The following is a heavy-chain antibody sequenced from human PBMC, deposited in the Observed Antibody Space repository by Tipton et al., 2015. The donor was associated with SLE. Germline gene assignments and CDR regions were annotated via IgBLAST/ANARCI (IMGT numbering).Heavy chain of an antibody. D-gene: IGHD6-19*01. CDR3: ARGDNSGWYFFDY. V-gene: IGHV4-38-2*02. CDR1: GFSISSYY. CDR2: IYDGVST. Sequence: LRLSCTVSGFSISSYYWGWIRQPPGKELEWIGIIYDGVSTYYNPSLKSRVTISVDTSKNQFSLKLNSVTAADTAVYYCARGDNSGWYFFDYWGQGSLVTVSS. J-gene: IGHJ4*02.